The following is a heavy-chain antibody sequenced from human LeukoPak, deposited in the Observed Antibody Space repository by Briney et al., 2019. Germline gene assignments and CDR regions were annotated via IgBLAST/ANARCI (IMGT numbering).Heavy chain of an antibody. D-gene: IGHD3-3*01. CDR3: AREEKVNKFWSGYFDS. V-gene: IGHV4-61*01. J-gene: IGHJ4*02. CDR1: GGSISSDSYY. Sequence: PSETLSLTCTVSGGSISSDSYYWTWIRQPPGKGLEWIGYVHHSGSTNYNPSLKSRVTLSVDTSKKEFSLRLRSVTAADTAVYFCAREEKVNKFWSGYFDSWGQGTLVTVSS. CDR2: VHHSGST.